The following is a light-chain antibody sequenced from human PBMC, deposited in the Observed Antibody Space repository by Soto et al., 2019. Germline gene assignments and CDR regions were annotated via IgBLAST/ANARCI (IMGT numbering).Light chain of an antibody. J-gene: IGLJ1*01. Sequence: QSVLTQPASVYGSPGQSITIPCTGTSSDVGSYSLVSWYQQHPGKAPKLMIYEVSKRPSGVSNRFSGSKSGNTASLTISGLQAEDEADYYCCSYAGSSTFYVFGTGTKVTVL. CDR3: CSYAGSSTFYV. CDR1: SSDVGSYSL. V-gene: IGLV2-23*02. CDR2: EVS.